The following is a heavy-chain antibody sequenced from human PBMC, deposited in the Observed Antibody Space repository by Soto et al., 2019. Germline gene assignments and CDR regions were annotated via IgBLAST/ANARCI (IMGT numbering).Heavy chain of an antibody. CDR3: ARGGPLKTYDTESYFDS. CDR1: GGSFSGYY. CDR2: ISHSANT. V-gene: IGHV4-34*01. J-gene: IGHJ4*02. D-gene: IGHD3-22*01. Sequence: SETLSLTCAVYGGSFSGYYWTWIRQPPGKGLEWIGEISHSANTNYSPSLRGRGTILLDTSTNQFSLTLSAVTAADTAVYYCARGGPLKTYDTESYFDSWGQGTLVNVSS.